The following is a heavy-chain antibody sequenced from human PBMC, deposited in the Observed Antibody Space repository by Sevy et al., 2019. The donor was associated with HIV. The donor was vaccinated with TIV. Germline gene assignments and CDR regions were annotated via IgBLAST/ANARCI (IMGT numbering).Heavy chain of an antibody. V-gene: IGHV4-59*01. CDR3: ARESPLGVEWELSRPQNWFDP. D-gene: IGHD1-26*01. J-gene: IGHJ5*02. CDR2: IYYSGST. Sequence: SETLSLTCTVFGGSISSYYWNWIRQPPGKGLEWIGYIYYSGSTNYNPSLMSRVTISVDMSKNQFSLKLSSVTAVDTAVYYCARESPLGVEWELSRPQNWFDPWGQGTLVTVSS. CDR1: GGSISSYY.